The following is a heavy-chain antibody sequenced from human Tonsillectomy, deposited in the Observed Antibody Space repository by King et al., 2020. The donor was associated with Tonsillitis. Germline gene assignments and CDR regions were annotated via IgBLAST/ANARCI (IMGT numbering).Heavy chain of an antibody. J-gene: IGHJ4*02. V-gene: IGHV3-21*01. CDR1: GFTFSSYS. CDR3: ARDLYCGGDCYSFDY. D-gene: IGHD2-21*02. Sequence: VQLVESGGGLVKPGGSLRLSCAASGFTFSSYSMNWVRQAPGKGLEWVSSISSSSSYIYYADSVKGRFNISRDNAKNSLYLQMNSLRAEDTAVYYCARDLYCGGDCYSFDYWGQGTLVTVSS. CDR2: ISSSSSYI.